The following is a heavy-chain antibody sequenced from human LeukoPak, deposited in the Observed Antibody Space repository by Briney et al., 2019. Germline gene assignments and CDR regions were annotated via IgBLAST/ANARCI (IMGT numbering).Heavy chain of an antibody. CDR1: GGSISSYY. D-gene: IGHD3-10*01. Sequence: SETLSLTCTVSGGSISSYYWSWIRQPPGKGLEWIGYIYYSGSTNYNPSLKSRVTISVDTSKSQFSLKLSSVTAADTAVYYCAREEYYGSGSYSPIPPYGMDVWGQGTTVTVSS. CDR3: AREEYYGSGSYSPIPPYGMDV. V-gene: IGHV4-59*01. J-gene: IGHJ6*02. CDR2: IYYSGST.